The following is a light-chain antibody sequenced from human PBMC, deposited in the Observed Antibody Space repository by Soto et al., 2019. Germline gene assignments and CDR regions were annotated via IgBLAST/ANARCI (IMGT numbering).Light chain of an antibody. CDR2: DAS. CDR1: QSVSSY. CDR3: QQRSNWLT. V-gene: IGKV3-11*01. J-gene: IGKJ4*01. Sequence: EIVLTQSPATLSLSPGERATLSCRASQSVSSYLAWYQQKRGQAPRLLIYDASIRASGTPARFSGSGSGTDFTLAISSLEPEDFAFYYCQQRSNWLTFGGGTKVEIK.